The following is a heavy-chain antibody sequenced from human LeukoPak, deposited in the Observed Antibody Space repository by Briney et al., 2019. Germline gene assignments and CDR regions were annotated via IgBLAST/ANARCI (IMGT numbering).Heavy chain of an antibody. J-gene: IGHJ4*02. CDR2: IYYSGST. Sequence: SETLSLTCTVSGGSISSSSYYWGWIRQPPGKGLEWIGSIYYSGSTYYNPSPKSRVTISVDTSKNQFSLKLSSVTAADTAVYYCARQEQWPVDYWGQGTLVTVSS. V-gene: IGHV4-39*01. CDR3: ARQEQWPVDY. CDR1: GGSISSSSYY. D-gene: IGHD6-19*01.